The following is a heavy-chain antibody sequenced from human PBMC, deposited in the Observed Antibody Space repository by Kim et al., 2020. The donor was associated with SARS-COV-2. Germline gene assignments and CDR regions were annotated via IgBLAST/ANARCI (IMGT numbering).Heavy chain of an antibody. CDR3: ARGGYCSSTSCYFYYYALDV. J-gene: IGHJ6*02. V-gene: IGHV3-21*01. Sequence: GGSLRLSCAASGFGFDTHSMNWVRQAPGKGLEWVSSIGGTSNYIYYADSVKGRFTISRDNAKNSLFLQMNSLGAEDTAVYYCARGGYCSSTSCYFYYYALDVWGQGTTVTVSS. D-gene: IGHD2-2*01. CDR1: GFGFDTHS. CDR2: IGGTSNYI.